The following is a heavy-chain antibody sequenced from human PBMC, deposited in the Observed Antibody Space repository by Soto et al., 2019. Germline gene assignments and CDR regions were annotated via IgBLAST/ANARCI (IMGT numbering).Heavy chain of an antibody. V-gene: IGHV4-31*03. D-gene: IGHD3-10*01. CDR3: VSVRGVNYFDY. CDR2: IYYSGST. Sequence: QVQLQESGPGLVKPSQTLSLTCTVSGGSISSGGYYWSWIRQHPGKGLEWIGYIYYSGSTYYNPSLKSRVTISVDTSKNPCSLKLSSVTAADPAVYYCVSVRGVNYFDYWGQGTLVTVSS. J-gene: IGHJ4*02. CDR1: GGSISSGGYY.